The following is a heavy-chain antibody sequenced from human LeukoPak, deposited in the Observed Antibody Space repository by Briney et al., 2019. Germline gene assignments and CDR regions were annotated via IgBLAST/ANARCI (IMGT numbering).Heavy chain of an antibody. CDR1: GGSISSYY. V-gene: IGHV4-59*08. Sequence: SETLSLTCTVSGGSISSYYWSWIRQPPGKGLEWIGYIYYSGSTNYNPSLKSRVTISVDTSKNQFSLKLSSVTAADTAVYYCARSSGYSYGYPSRHFDYWGQGTLVTVSS. CDR3: ARSSGYSYGYPSRHFDY. CDR2: IYYSGST. D-gene: IGHD5-18*01. J-gene: IGHJ4*02.